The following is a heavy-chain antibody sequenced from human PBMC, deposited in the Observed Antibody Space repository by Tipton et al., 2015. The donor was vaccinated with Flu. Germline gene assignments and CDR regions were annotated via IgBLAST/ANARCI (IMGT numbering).Heavy chain of an antibody. D-gene: IGHD6-6*01. J-gene: IGHJ4*02. CDR2: IVGSGNT. CDR1: GFSLGRYA. V-gene: IGHV3-23*01. CDR3: ARVSGSSADY. Sequence: SLRLSCVISGFSLGRYAMSWVRQAPGKGLEWVAGIVGSGNTDYADSVKGRFTISRDNAKNSLYLQMNSLRAEDTAVYYCARVSGSSADYWGQGTLVTVSS.